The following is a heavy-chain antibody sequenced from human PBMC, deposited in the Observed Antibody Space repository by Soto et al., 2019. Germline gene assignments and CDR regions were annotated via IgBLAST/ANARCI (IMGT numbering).Heavy chain of an antibody. CDR1: GGTFSSYT. D-gene: IGHD3-22*01. CDR3: ARGTPTYYYDSSGYYFNYYYYGMDV. CDR2: IIPILGIA. V-gene: IGHV1-69*02. J-gene: IGHJ6*02. Sequence: QVQLVQSGAEVKKPGSSVKVSCKASGGTFSSYTISWVRQAPGQGLEWMGRIIPILGIANYAQKFQGRVTITADKSTSTAYMELSSLRSEDTAVYYCARGTPTYYYDSSGYYFNYYYYGMDVWGQGTTVTVSS.